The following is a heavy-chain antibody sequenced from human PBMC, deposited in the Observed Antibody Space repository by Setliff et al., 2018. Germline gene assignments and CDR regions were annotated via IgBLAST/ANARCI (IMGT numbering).Heavy chain of an antibody. V-gene: IGHV1-69*13. J-gene: IGHJ4*02. CDR3: ARLIGRSITMVRGAFDY. CDR2: ISPNNGTT. Sequence: SVKVSCKASGYIFNSYGIGWVRQAPGQGLEWMGGISPNNGTTNYAQNFQGRVTITADESTSTAYMELSSLRSEDTAVYYCARLIGRSITMVRGAFDYWGQGTLVTVSS. CDR1: GYIFNSYG. D-gene: IGHD3-10*01.